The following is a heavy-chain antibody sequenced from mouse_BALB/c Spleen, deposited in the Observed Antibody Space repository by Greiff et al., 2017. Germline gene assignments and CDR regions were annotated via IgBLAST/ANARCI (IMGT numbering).Heavy chain of an antibody. D-gene: IGHD1-1*01. CDR2: ISYDGSN. V-gene: IGHV3-6*02. CDR3: AREGIYYPFDY. J-gene: IGHJ2*01. Sequence: DVQLQESGPGLVKPSQSLSLTCSVTGYSITSGYYWNWIRQFPGNKLEWMGYISYDGSNNYNPSLKNRISITRDTSKNQFFLKLNSVTTEDTATYYCAREGIYYPFDYWGQGTTLTVSS. CDR1: GYSITSGYY.